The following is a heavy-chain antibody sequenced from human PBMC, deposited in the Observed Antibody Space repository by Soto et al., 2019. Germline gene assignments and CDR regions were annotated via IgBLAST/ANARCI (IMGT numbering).Heavy chain of an antibody. CDR1: GYTFTSYS. CDR3: ARDNSWAYY. V-gene: IGHV1-3*04. J-gene: IGHJ4*02. D-gene: IGHD6-13*01. CDR2: INTGSGDT. Sequence: GASVKVSCKASGYTFTSYSMHWVRQAPGQRLEWMGWINTGSGDTKSSQNFQGRVTITRDTSASTAYMELSSLRSEDTAVYYCARDNSWAYYWGQGTLVTVSS.